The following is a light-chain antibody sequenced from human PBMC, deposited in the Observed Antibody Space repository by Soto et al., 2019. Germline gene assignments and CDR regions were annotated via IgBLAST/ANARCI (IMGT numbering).Light chain of an antibody. CDR1: QTVSSAY. CDR3: EQYDSFPLIA. V-gene: IGKV3-20*01. CDR2: GTS. Sequence: EIVLTQSPGTLSLSPGERATLSCRASQTVSSAYLGWYQQKPGQAPRLLIYGTSSRATGIPDRFRGSGFGTDFTLTISRLEPEDFAVYYCEQYDSFPLIAFGQGTRLEIK. J-gene: IGKJ5*01.